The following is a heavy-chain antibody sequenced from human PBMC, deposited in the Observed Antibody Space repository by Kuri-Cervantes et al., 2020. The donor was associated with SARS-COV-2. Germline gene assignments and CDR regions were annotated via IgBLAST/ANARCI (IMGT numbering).Heavy chain of an antibody. CDR2: IDWDDDN. V-gene: IGHV2-70*04. D-gene: IGHD3-3*01. CDR3: ARTPSGYYPYYGMDV. Sequence: SGPTLVKPTQTLTLTCTFSGFSLSTSGMRVSWIRQPPGKALEWLARIDWDDDNFYSTSLKTRLTISKDTSKNQVVLTMTNMDPVDTATYYCARTPSGYYPYYGMDVWGQGTTVTVSS. CDR1: GFSLSTSGMR. J-gene: IGHJ6*02.